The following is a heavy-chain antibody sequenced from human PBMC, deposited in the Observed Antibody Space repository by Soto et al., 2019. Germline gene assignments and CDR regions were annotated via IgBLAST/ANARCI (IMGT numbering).Heavy chain of an antibody. Sequence: GASVKVSCKASGGTFSSHAISWVRQAPGQRLEWMGGIIPIFGTANYAQKFQGRVTITADESTSTAYMELSSLRSEDTAVYYYARQLRREFDYWGQGTLVTVSS. J-gene: IGHJ4*02. CDR2: IIPIFGTA. CDR1: GGTFSSHA. CDR3: ARQLRREFDY. V-gene: IGHV1-69*13. D-gene: IGHD3-16*01.